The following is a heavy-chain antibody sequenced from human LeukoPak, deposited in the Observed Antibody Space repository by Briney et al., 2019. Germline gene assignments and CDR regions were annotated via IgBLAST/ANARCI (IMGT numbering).Heavy chain of an antibody. J-gene: IGHJ3*02. CDR3: AGITMARGVPHDAFDI. D-gene: IGHD3-10*01. V-gene: IGHV4-61*02. CDR2: IYTSGST. CDR1: GGSISSASYY. Sequence: SQTLSLTCTVSGGSISSASYYWSWIRQPAGKGLERIGRIYTSGSTNYNPSLKSRITISVDMSKNQFSLKLSSVTAADTAVYYCAGITMARGVPHDAFDIWGQGTMVTVSS.